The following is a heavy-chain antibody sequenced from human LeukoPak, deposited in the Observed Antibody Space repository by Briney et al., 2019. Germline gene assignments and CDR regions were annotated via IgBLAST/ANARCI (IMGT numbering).Heavy chain of an antibody. CDR3: AKGDDYGANTRLPKYNWFDP. J-gene: IGHJ5*02. V-gene: IGHV3-30*02. D-gene: IGHD4-23*01. CDR1: GFTFSSYA. Sequence: TGGSLRLSCAASGFTFSSYAMHWVRQAPGRGLEWVAFIRYDGNNKNYVDSVKGRFTISRDNSKDTLYLQMNSLRAEDTAVYYCAKGDDYGANTRLPKYNWFDPWGQGTLVTVSS. CDR2: IRYDGNNK.